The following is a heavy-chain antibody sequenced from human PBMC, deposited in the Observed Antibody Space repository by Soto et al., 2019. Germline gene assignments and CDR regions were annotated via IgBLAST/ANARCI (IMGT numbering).Heavy chain of an antibody. CDR1: GFTFSTYA. V-gene: IGHV3-23*01. D-gene: IGHD4-17*01. Sequence: DVQLLESGGGLVQPGGSLRLSCAASGFTFSTYAMSWVRQAPGKGLEWVSSISGSGGSTYYADSVKGRFTISRDNSKNTLYLQTNGLRAEDTAVYYCAKCLRATVTPGYWGQGTLVTVSS. J-gene: IGHJ4*02. CDR2: ISGSGGST. CDR3: AKCLRATVTPGY.